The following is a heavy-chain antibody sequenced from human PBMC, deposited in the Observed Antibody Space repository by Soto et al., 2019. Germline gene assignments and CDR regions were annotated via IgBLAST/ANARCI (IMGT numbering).Heavy chain of an antibody. CDR3: AVPYYDSRGYYLGY. V-gene: IGHV1-69*12. Sequence: QVQLVQSGAEVKKPGSSVKVSCKASGGTFRRYGISWVRQAPGQGLEWMGGIIPIFGIANYAQKFQGRVTITADESTSIAYMELSSLRSEDTAVYYCAVPYYDSRGYYLGYWGQGTLVTVSS. CDR2: IIPIFGIA. J-gene: IGHJ4*02. D-gene: IGHD3-22*01. CDR1: GGTFRRYG.